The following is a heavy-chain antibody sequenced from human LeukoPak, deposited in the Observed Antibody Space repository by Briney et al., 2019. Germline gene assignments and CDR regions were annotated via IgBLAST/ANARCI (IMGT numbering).Heavy chain of an antibody. CDR2: IGAGGDST. J-gene: IGHJ4*02. Sequence: PGGSLRLSCAASGFTFNNYAMGWARQAPGKGLDWVSGIGAGGDSTFYPDSVRGRFTISRDNSKNTMYLQMNSLRAEDTAVYYCAKFQANYYDSSGYGCFDYWGQGTLVTVSS. V-gene: IGHV3-23*01. CDR1: GFTFNNYA. CDR3: AKFQANYYDSSGYGCFDY. D-gene: IGHD3-22*01.